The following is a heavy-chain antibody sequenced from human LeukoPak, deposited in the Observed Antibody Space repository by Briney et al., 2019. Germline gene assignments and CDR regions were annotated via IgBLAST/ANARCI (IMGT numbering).Heavy chain of an antibody. D-gene: IGHD3-22*01. CDR2: INPNRGGT. CDR1: GYTFTGYY. J-gene: IGHJ4*02. V-gene: IGHV1-2*02. Sequence: ASVKVSCKASGYTFTGYYMHWVRQAPAQGRVWMGWINPNRGGTKYAQKFQGRVTMTRDTPTSTAYMAQGSLGSHDTRVYYWGRERSYDSSGHSEYRNWGQGTLVTVSS. CDR3: GRERSYDSSGHSEYRN.